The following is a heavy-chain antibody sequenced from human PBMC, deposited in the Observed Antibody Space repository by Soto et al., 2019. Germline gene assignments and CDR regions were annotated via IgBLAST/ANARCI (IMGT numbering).Heavy chain of an antibody. CDR2: IIPIFGTP. V-gene: IGHV1-69*01. J-gene: IGHJ6*02. Sequence: QVQLVQSGAEVKKPGSSVTVSCKASGGTFSSYAISWVRQAPGQGLEWMGGIIPIFGTPNYAQKFQGRVTITADESTSTAYSEVSSLTSEDTDVYYCTRGPELTEYCYGSVVDYYYGMDVWGQGTTVIVSS. D-gene: IGHD5-18*01. CDR1: GGTFSSYA. CDR3: TRGPELTEYCYGSVVDYYYGMDV.